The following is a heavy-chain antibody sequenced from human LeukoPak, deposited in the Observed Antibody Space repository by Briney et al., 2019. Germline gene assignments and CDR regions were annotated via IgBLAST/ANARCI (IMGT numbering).Heavy chain of an antibody. D-gene: IGHD2-21*02. J-gene: IGHJ6*03. CDR1: GYSISSGYY. V-gene: IGHV4-38-2*02. CDR3: ARVEGGAYCGGDCYSEYYYYMDV. CDR2: IYHSGST. Sequence: SETLSPTCTVSGYSISSGYYWGWIRQPPGKGLEWIGSIYHSGSTYYNPSLKSRVTISVDTSKNQFSLKLSSVTAADTAVYYCARVEGGAYCGGDCYSEYYYYMDVWGKGTTVTVSS.